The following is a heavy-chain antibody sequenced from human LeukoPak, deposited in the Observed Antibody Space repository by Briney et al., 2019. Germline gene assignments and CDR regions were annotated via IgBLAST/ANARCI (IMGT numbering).Heavy chain of an antibody. CDR1: GGSISSYY. J-gene: IGHJ4*02. CDR2: IYYSGST. D-gene: IGHD7-27*01. CDR3: ARDQTGDFDY. Sequence: KSSETLSLTSTVSGGSISSYYWIWIRQPPGKGLEWIGYIYYSGSTNYNPSLKSRATISVDTSKNQFSLKLSSVTAADTAVYYCARDQTGDFDYWGQGTLVTVSS. V-gene: IGHV4-59*01.